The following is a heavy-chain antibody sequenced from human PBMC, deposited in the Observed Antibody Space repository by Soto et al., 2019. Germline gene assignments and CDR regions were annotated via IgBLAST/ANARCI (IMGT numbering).Heavy chain of an antibody. CDR1: GFTFSDYY. J-gene: IGHJ2*01. CDR3: ARGPRYGYDWYFDL. D-gene: IGHD5-18*01. V-gene: IGHV3-11*06. CDR2: ISSSSSYT. Sequence: PGGSLRLSCAASGFTFSDYYMSWIRQAPGKGLEWVSYISSSSSYTNYADSVKGRFTISRDNAKNSLYLQMNSLRAEDTAVYYCARGPRYGYDWYFDLWGRGTLVTVSS.